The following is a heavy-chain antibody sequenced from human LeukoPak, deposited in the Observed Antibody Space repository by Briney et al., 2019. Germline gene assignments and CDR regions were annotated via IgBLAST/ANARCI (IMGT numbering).Heavy chain of an antibody. CDR1: GYTFTSYG. CDR3: ARDIVVVIAMGYYMDV. Sequence: GASVKVSCKASGYTFTSYGISWVRQAPGQGLEWMGWISAYNGNTNYAQKLQGRVTMTTDTSTSTAYMELRSLRSDDTAVYYCARDIVVVIAMGYYMDVWGKGTTVTVSS. CDR2: ISAYNGNT. J-gene: IGHJ6*03. V-gene: IGHV1-18*01. D-gene: IGHD2-21*01.